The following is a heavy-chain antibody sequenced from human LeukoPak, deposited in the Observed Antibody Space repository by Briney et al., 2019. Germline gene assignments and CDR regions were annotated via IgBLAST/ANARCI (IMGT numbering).Heavy chain of an antibody. CDR3: AKEMVEYYYGSGSYFDY. V-gene: IGHV3-30-3*01. CDR2: ISYDGSNK. J-gene: IGHJ4*02. Sequence: GGSLRLSCAASGFTFSSYAMHWVRQAPGKGLEWVAVISYDGSNKYYADSVKGRFTISRDNSKNTLYLQMNSLRAEDTAVYYCAKEMVEYYYGSGSYFDYWGQGTLVTVSS. CDR1: GFTFSSYA. D-gene: IGHD3-10*01.